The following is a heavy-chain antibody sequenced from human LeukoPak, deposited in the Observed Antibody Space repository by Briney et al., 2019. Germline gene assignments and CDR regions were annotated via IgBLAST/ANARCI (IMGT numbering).Heavy chain of an antibody. Sequence: GGSLRLSCAASAFTFSVYYMSWLRQAPGKGLEWVSYISSSGSAMYYSDSVKGRFTISRDNSKTSLFLQMNSLRAEDTAVYYCARVPDYGSGRPSPAYYYGMDVWGQGTTVTVSS. CDR2: ISSSGSAM. D-gene: IGHD3-10*01. CDR1: AFTFSVYY. CDR3: ARVPDYGSGRPSPAYYYGMDV. J-gene: IGHJ6*02. V-gene: IGHV3-11*01.